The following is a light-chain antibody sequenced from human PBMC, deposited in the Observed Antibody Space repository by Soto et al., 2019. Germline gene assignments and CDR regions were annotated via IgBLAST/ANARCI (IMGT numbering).Light chain of an antibody. CDR1: QSVSSN. CDR3: KKYNSWPLT. Sequence: EIVMAQSPATLSVSPGERATLSCRASQSVSSNLAWYQQKPGQAPRLLIYGASTRATGVPARFSGSGSGTEFTLTISSLQSEDFAVYYCKKYNSWPLTFGGGTTVEIK. J-gene: IGKJ4*01. CDR2: GAS. V-gene: IGKV3-15*01.